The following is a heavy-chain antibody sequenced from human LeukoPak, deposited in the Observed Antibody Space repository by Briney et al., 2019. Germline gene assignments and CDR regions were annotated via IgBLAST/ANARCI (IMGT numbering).Heavy chain of an antibody. J-gene: IGHJ2*01. Sequence: PSETLSLTCTVSGGSISSYYWSWIRQPPGKGLEWIGYIYYSESTNYNPSLKSRVTISVDTSKNQFSLKLSSVTAADTAVYYCARDLGTYCGGDCYAYWYFDLWGRGTLVTVSS. V-gene: IGHV4-59*01. D-gene: IGHD2-21*02. CDR2: IYYSEST. CDR1: GGSISSYY. CDR3: ARDLGTYCGGDCYAYWYFDL.